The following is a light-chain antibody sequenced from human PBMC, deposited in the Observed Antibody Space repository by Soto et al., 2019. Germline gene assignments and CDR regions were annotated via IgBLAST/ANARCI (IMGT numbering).Light chain of an antibody. CDR2: GAS. CDR1: LSVSSN. CDR3: QQCNDWPHT. V-gene: IGKV3-15*01. Sequence: EIVMTQSPATLSVSPGERATLSCRASLSVSSNLAWYQQKPGQDPRLLIYGASTRATGIPARFSGRGSGTEFTLTISSLLSEDCAVYYCQQCNDWPHTFGQGTKLEIK. J-gene: IGKJ2*01.